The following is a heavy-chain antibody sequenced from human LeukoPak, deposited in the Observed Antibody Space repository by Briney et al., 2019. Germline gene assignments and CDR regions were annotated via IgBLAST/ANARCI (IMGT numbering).Heavy chain of an antibody. V-gene: IGHV1-8*03. CDR2: MNPNSGNT. Sequence: ASVKVSCKASGYTFTSYDINWVRQATGQGLEWMGWMNPNSGNTGYAQKFQGRVTITRNTSISTAYMELSSPRSEDTAVYYCARDEGHYYDSSGPGGWGQGTLVTVSS. CDR1: GYTFTSYD. D-gene: IGHD3-22*01. CDR3: ARDEGHYYDSSGPGG. J-gene: IGHJ4*02.